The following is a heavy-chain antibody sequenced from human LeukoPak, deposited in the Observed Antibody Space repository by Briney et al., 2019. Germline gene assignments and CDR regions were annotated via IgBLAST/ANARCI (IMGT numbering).Heavy chain of an antibody. CDR1: GFTFSSYA. V-gene: IGHV3-23*01. CDR3: AKSPFDY. CDR2: TSENGGST. Sequence: GGSLRLSCAAYGFTFSSYAMSWVRQAPGKGLEWVSSTSENGGSTYYADSVKGRFTMSRDNSKNTLYLQMNSLRAEDTAVYYCAKSPFDYWGQGNVVTVSS. J-gene: IGHJ4*02.